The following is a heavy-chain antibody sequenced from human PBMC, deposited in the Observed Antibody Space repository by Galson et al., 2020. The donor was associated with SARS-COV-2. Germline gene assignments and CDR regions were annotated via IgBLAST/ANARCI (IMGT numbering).Heavy chain of an antibody. Sequence: GESLKISCAASGFTFSSYAMSWVRQAPGKGLEWVSAISGSGGSTYYADSVKGRFTISRDNSKNTLYLQMNSLRAEDTAVYYCAKVDILTGYELDYFDYWGQGTLVTVSS. CDR3: AKVDILTGYELDYFDY. V-gene: IGHV3-23*01. CDR1: GFTFSSYA. D-gene: IGHD3-9*01. CDR2: ISGSGGST. J-gene: IGHJ4*02.